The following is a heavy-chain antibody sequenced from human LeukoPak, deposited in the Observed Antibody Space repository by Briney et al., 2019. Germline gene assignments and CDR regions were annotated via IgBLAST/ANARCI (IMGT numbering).Heavy chain of an antibody. Sequence: SETLSLTCTVSGYSISSGYYWGWIRQPPGKGLEWIGSIYHSGSTYYNPSLKSRVTISVDTSKNQFSLKLSSVTAADTAVYYCARILVKVVGYMDVWGKGTTVTVSS. V-gene: IGHV4-38-2*02. D-gene: IGHD3-3*02. CDR3: ARILVKVVGYMDV. J-gene: IGHJ6*03. CDR1: GYSISSGYY. CDR2: IYHSGST.